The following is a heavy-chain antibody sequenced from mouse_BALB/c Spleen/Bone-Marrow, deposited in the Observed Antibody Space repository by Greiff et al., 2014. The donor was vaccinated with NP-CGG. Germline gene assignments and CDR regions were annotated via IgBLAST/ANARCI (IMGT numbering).Heavy chain of an antibody. CDR1: GYTFTSYI. J-gene: IGHJ1*01. V-gene: IGHV1-14*01. CDR3: ARWGRYDWYFDV. CDR2: IHPHNDDS. Sequence: VQLQQSGPELVKPGASVKMSCKASGYTFTSYIMHWVRQKPGQGLEWIGYIHPHNDDSKFNEKFEGKATLTSDKSSNTAYMELSSLTSEGSAVYYCARWGRYDWYFDVWGAGTTVTVSS. D-gene: IGHD2-14*01.